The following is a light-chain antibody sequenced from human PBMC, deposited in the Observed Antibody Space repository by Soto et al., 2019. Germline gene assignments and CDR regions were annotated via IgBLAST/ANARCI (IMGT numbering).Light chain of an antibody. V-gene: IGLV2-14*01. J-gene: IGLJ1*01. Sequence: QAVVTQPASVSGSPGQSITISCTGTSSDVGGYNYVSWYQQHPGKAPKLMIYDVSNRPSGVSNRFSGSKSGNTASLTISGRQADDDADYYCSSYTGSSTLDVFGTGTKLTVL. CDR1: SSDVGGYNY. CDR3: SSYTGSSTLDV. CDR2: DVS.